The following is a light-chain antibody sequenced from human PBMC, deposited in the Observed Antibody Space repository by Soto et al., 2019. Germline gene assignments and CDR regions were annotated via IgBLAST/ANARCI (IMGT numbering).Light chain of an antibody. Sequence: DIQMTQSPSSLSASIGDRVTITCQASQDVSNYLNWYQQKPGKAPKLLLYDASNLETGVPSRFSGSGSGTDFTFTITSLQPEDIATYYCQQYVNLPLTFGGGTKVEIK. CDR2: DAS. CDR3: QQYVNLPLT. CDR1: QDVSNY. J-gene: IGKJ4*01. V-gene: IGKV1-33*01.